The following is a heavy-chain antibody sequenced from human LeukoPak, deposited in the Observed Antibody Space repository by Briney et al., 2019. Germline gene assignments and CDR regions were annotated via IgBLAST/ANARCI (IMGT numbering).Heavy chain of an antibody. Sequence: SETLSLTCAVYGGSFSGYYWSWIRQPPGKGLEWIASIYHSGNTYYNPSLRGGVTISVDTSKNQFSLRLSSVTAADTAIYYCARHEHASSWSPPGYFDLWGRGTLVTVSS. D-gene: IGHD6-13*01. J-gene: IGHJ2*01. V-gene: IGHV4-34*01. CDR3: ARHEHASSWSPPGYFDL. CDR2: IYHSGNT. CDR1: GGSFSGYY.